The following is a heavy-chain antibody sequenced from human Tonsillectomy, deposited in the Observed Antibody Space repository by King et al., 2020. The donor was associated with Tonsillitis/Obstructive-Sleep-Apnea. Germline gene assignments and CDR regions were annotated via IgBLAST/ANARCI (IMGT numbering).Heavy chain of an antibody. CDR2: IKQDGSEK. D-gene: IGHD2-2*01. V-gene: IGHV3-7*03. Sequence: EVQLVESGGGLVQPGGSLRLSCAASGFTFSSYWMSWVRQAPGKGLEWVANIKQDGSEKYYVDSVKGRFTISRDNAKNSLYLQMNSLRAEDTAVYYCARVAYCSSTSCYDYGMDVWGQGTTVTVSS. CDR1: GFTFSSYW. J-gene: IGHJ6*02. CDR3: ARVAYCSSTSCYDYGMDV.